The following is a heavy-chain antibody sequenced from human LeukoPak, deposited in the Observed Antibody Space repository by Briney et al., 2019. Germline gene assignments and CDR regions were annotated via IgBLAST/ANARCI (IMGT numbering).Heavy chain of an antibody. Sequence: GESLKISCKTSGYSFTDYWIGWVRQMPGEGLEWMGFIYPSDSGTRYSPSFQGQVTISADKSISTAYLQWSSLKASDTAMYYCARLSGSDYFDYWGQGTLVTVSS. J-gene: IGHJ4*02. V-gene: IGHV5-51*01. CDR3: ARLSGSDYFDY. CDR2: IYPSDSGT. D-gene: IGHD1-26*01. CDR1: GYSFTDYW.